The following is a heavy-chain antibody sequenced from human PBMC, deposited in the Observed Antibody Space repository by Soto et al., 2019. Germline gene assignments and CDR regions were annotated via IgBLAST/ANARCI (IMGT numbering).Heavy chain of an antibody. CDR2: IVPIYGTR. Sequence: GASVKVSCKASGGTFSRYAFSWVRQAPGQGLEWMGGIVPIYGTRGFAQKFQGRLTITADKSTSTAYMELSSLRPEDTAVYYCARGVSPLGLRYDFWRSSESHYYGMDVWGQGTTVTVSS. CDR1: GGTFSRYA. CDR3: ARGVSPLGLRYDFWRSSESHYYGMDV. D-gene: IGHD3-3*01. V-gene: IGHV1-69*06. J-gene: IGHJ6*02.